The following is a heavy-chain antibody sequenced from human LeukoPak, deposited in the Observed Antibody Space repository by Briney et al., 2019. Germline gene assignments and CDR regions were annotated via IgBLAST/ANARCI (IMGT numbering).Heavy chain of an antibody. V-gene: IGHV4-59*01. CDR2: IYYSGST. J-gene: IGHJ4*02. CDR3: ARGGGYYDSSGYYETSPDYFDY. Sequence: PSETLSLTCTVSGGSISSYYWSWLRQPPGKGLEWIGYIYYSGSTNYNPSLKSRVTISVDTSKNQFSLKLSSVTAADTAVYYCARGGGYYDSSGYYETSPDYFDYWGQGTLVTVSS. CDR1: GGSISSYY. D-gene: IGHD3-22*01.